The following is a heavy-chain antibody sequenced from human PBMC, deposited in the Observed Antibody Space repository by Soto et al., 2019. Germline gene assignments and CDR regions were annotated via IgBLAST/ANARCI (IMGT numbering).Heavy chain of an antibody. CDR3: AAGEASSRNLAPYYLDF. CDR2: IHYSGTT. J-gene: IGHJ4*02. V-gene: IGHV4-59*01. CDR1: GGSMRNYF. Sequence: SETLSLTCTVSGGSMRNYFWTWIRQPPGKGLEWIGYIHYSGTTSFFPSYNPSLRSRVTISEDTSKNQFSLKLLSVTTADTAVYFCAAGEASSRNLAPYYLDFWGQGTLVTVPQ. D-gene: IGHD6-13*01.